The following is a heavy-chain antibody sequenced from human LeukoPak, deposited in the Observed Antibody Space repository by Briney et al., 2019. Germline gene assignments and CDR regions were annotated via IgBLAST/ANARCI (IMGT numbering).Heavy chain of an antibody. V-gene: IGHV3-30-3*01. Sequence: GGSLRLSCAASGFTFSSYAMHWVRQAPGKGLEWVAVISYDGSNKYYADSVKGRFTISRDNSKNTLYLQMNSLRAEDTAVYYCARGIAARQTHYCYYGMDVWGQGTTVTVSS. J-gene: IGHJ6*02. CDR3: ARGIAARQTHYCYYGMDV. CDR1: GFTFSSYA. CDR2: ISYDGSNK. D-gene: IGHD6-6*01.